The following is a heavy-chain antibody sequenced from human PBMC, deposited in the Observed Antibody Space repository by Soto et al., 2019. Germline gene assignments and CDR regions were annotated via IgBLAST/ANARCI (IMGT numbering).Heavy chain of an antibody. V-gene: IGHV3-21*01. Sequence: GGSLRLSCAASGFTFSSYSMSWVRQAPGKGLEWVSSTSSSSSYIYYADSVKGRFTISRDNAKNSLYLQMNSLRAEDTAVYYCARAGRLPTGYSSSWYLVYGMDVWGQGTTVTVSS. D-gene: IGHD6-13*01. CDR3: ARAGRLPTGYSSSWYLVYGMDV. CDR1: GFTFSSYS. J-gene: IGHJ6*02. CDR2: TSSSSSYI.